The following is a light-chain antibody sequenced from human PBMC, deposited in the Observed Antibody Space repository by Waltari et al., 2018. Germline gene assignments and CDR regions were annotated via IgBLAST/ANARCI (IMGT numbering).Light chain of an antibody. J-gene: IGKJ2*01. CDR1: QSPSRSR. CDR3: QQYGSSVMYT. CDR2: AAS. Sequence: EFVLTQSPGTLSLSPGERATFSCRASQSPSRSRLAWYQQKPGQAPRLLIYAASSRATGIPDRFSDSGSGTDFSLTISRVEPEDFAVYYCQQYGSSVMYTFGQGTKLEIQ. V-gene: IGKV3-20*01.